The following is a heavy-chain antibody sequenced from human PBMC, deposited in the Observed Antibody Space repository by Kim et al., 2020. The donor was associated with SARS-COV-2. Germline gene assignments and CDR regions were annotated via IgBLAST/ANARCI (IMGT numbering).Heavy chain of an antibody. CDR2: IYYSGST. Sequence: SETLSLTCTVSGGSISSSSYYWGWIRQPPGKGLEWIGSIYYSGSTYYNPSLKSRVTISVDTSKNQFSLKLSSVTAADTAVYYCAGEGLVERWLQLKGFITSGNMGFGYWGQGTLVTVSS. CDR1: GGSISSSSYY. CDR3: AGEGLVERWLQLKGFITSGNMGFGY. J-gene: IGHJ4*02. D-gene: IGHD5-12*01. V-gene: IGHV4-39*02.